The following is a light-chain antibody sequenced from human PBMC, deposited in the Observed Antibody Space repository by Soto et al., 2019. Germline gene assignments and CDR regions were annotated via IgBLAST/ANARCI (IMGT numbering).Light chain of an antibody. CDR1: QGISSY. CDR3: QKLNSYPPK. CDR2: AAS. V-gene: IGKV1-9*01. Sequence: DIQLTHSPSFLSASVLYIVTITFRASQGISSYLAWYQQKPGKAPKLLIYAASTLQSGVPSRFSGSGSGTEFTLTISSLQPEDFATYYCQKLNSYPPKFGQGTKVDIK. J-gene: IGKJ1*01.